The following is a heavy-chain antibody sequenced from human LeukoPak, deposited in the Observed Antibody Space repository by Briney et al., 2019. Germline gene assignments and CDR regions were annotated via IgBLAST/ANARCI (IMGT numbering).Heavy chain of an antibody. CDR2: IKQDGSEK. V-gene: IGHV3-7*01. J-gene: IGHJ4*02. Sequence: GGSLRLSCAASGFTFSSYWMSWVRQAPGKGLEWVANIKQDGSEKYYVDSVKGRFTISRDNAKNSLYLQMNSLRAEDTAVYYCARDSGWSAYYTGYWGQGTLVTVSS. D-gene: IGHD3-3*01. CDR3: ARDSGWSAYYTGY. CDR1: GFTFSSYW.